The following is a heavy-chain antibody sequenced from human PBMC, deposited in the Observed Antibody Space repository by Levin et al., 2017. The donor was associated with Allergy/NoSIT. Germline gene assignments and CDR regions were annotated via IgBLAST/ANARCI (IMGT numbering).Heavy chain of an antibody. Sequence: LSLTCAASGFTFSIYWMTWIRQAPGKGLEWVANIKEDGSDKYYVDSVKGRFTISRDNARNSMYPQMDSLTVEDTGVYYCVTDGGYFKFDHWGQGTLVTVSS. J-gene: IGHJ4*02. V-gene: IGHV3-7*01. D-gene: IGHD3-16*01. CDR3: VTDGGYFKFDH. CDR2: IKEDGSDK. CDR1: GFTFSIYW.